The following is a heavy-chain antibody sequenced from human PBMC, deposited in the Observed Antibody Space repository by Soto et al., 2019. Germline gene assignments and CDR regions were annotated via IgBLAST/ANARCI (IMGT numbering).Heavy chain of an antibody. CDR1: GFTFSSYS. CDR2: ISSSSSTI. CDR3: ARGVYSSSLGGMDV. D-gene: IGHD6-13*01. J-gene: IGHJ6*02. Sequence: EVPLVESGGGLVQPGGSLRLSCAASGFTFSSYSMNWVRQAPGKGLEWVSYISSSSSTIYYADSVKGRFTISRDNAKNSLYLQMNSLRDEDTAVYYCARGVYSSSLGGMDVWGQGTTVTVSS. V-gene: IGHV3-48*02.